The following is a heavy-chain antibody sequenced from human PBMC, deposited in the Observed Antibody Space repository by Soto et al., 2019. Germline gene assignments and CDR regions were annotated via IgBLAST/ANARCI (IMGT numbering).Heavy chain of an antibody. V-gene: IGHV3-23*01. CDR3: AKSRSAVAAYWYFDI. D-gene: IGHD6-19*01. CDR1: GFTFSNYA. Sequence: EEQLLESGGGLVQPGGSLRLSCSASGFTFSNYALNWVRQAPGKGLEWVSGISGSASGTYYTDYVQGRFTISRDNSKNTLYLQMNNLRAEDTALYYCAKSRSAVAAYWYFDIWGRGTLVTVSS. CDR2: ISGSASGT. J-gene: IGHJ2*01.